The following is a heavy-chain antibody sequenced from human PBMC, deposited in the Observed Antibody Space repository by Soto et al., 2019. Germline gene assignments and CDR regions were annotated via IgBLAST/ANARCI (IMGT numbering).Heavy chain of an antibody. CDR3: ARGYSSALIDY. CDR2: IYHSGST. V-gene: IGHV4-4*02. D-gene: IGHD6-19*01. Sequence: QVQLQESGPGLVKPSGTLSLTCAVSGGSISSSNWWSWVRQPPGKGLEWIGEIYHSGSTNYNPSLESPVTISVDKSKNQCSLKLSSVTAADTAVYYCARGYSSALIDYWGQGTLVTVSS. CDR1: GGSISSSNW. J-gene: IGHJ4*02.